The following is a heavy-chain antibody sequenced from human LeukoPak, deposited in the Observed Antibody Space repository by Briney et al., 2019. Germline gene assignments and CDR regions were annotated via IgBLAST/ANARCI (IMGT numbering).Heavy chain of an antibody. V-gene: IGHV3-21*01. CDR2: ISTSSNYI. J-gene: IGHJ4*02. CDR1: GFTFSNAW. Sequence: PGGSLRLSCAASGFTFSNAWMSWVRQAPGKGLEWVSSISTSSNYIYYTDSVKGRFTISRDNAKNSLYLQMNSLRAEDTAVYYCARDVYSSGWYDYDYWGQGTLVTVSS. CDR3: ARDVYSSGWYDYDY. D-gene: IGHD6-19*01.